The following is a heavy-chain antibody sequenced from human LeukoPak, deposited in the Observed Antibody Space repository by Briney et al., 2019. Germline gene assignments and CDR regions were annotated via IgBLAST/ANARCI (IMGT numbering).Heavy chain of an antibody. CDR3: ARHYQLLSRSPLWYFDL. J-gene: IGHJ2*01. Sequence: SETLSLTCTVSGGSISSSSYYWGWIRQPPGKGLEWIGSIYYSGSTYYNPSLKSRVTISVDTSKNQFSLKLSSVTAADTAVYYCARHYQLLSRSPLWYFDLWGRGTLVTVSS. D-gene: IGHD2-2*01. CDR1: GGSISSSSYY. CDR2: IYYSGST. V-gene: IGHV4-39*01.